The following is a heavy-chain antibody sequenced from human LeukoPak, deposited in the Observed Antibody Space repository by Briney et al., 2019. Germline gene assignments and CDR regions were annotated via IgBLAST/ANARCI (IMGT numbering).Heavy chain of an antibody. D-gene: IGHD6-19*01. V-gene: IGHV3-21*01. CDR1: GFTFNSYS. J-gene: IGHJ4*02. CDR3: ARSSSGWSFDY. CDR2: ISSSSSYI. Sequence: GGSLRLSCAASGFTFNSYSMNRVRQAPGKPLDCVSSISSSSSYIYYADSVKGRFTISRDNAKNSLYLQMNSLRAEDTAVYYCARSSSGWSFDYWGQGTLVTVSS.